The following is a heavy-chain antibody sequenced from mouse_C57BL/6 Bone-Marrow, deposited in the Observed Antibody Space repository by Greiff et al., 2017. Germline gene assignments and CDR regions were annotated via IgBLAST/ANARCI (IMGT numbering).Heavy chain of an antibody. J-gene: IGHJ4*01. V-gene: IGHV14-4*01. CDR3: THYYGRSPRPDAMDD. CDR2: IDPENGDT. CDR1: GFNIKDDY. Sequence: EVKLVESGAELVRPGASVKLSCTASGFNIKDDYMHWVKQRPEQGLEWIGWIDPENGDTEYASKFQGKATITADTSSNTAYLQLSSLTSEDTAVYYGTHYYGRSPRPDAMDDWGKGTSVTVSS. D-gene: IGHD1-1*01.